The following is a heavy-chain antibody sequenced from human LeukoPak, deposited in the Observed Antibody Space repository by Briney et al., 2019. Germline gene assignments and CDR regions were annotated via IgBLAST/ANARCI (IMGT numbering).Heavy chain of an antibody. V-gene: IGHV5-51*01. Sequence: LGESLKISCKGSGYRFTTYWLGWVRQTPGKGLEWMGIIYPGDSDTRYNPSFQGQVTISADKSISTAYLQWSSLKASDTAIYYCARSSGTYEYYFDYWGQGTLVTVSS. CDR1: GYRFTTYW. D-gene: IGHD2-15*01. CDR2: IYPGDSDT. CDR3: ARSSGTYEYYFDY. J-gene: IGHJ4*02.